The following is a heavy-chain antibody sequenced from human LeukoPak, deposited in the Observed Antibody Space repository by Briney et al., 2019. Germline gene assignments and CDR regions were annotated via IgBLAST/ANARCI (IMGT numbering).Heavy chain of an antibody. V-gene: IGHV1-8*03. CDR1: GYTFTSYD. Sequence: ASVKVSCKASGYTFTSYDINWVRQATGQGLEWMGWMNPNSGNTGYAQKFQGRVTITTDESTSTAYMELSSLRSEDTAVYYCAGAPRYSSSSRAFDIWGQGTIVTVSS. CDR3: AGAPRYSSSSRAFDI. D-gene: IGHD6-6*01. J-gene: IGHJ3*02. CDR2: MNPNSGNT.